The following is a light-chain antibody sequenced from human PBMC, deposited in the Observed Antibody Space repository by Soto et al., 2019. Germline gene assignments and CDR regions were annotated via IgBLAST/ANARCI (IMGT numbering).Light chain of an antibody. J-gene: IGLJ1*01. Sequence: SALTQPASVSGSPGQSITISCAGTSSEVGGYTYVSWYQQHPGKAPKLMIYDVSNRPSGVSNRFSGSKSGNTPSLSISGLQAEDEGDYYCTSYTSSSTPYVFGGGTK. V-gene: IGLV2-14*01. CDR2: DVS. CDR1: SSEVGGYTY. CDR3: TSYTSSSTPYV.